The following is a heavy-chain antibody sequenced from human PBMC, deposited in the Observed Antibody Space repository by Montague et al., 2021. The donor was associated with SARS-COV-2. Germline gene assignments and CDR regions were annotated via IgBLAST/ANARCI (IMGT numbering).Heavy chain of an antibody. J-gene: IGHJ3*02. Sequence: SETLSLTCTVSGGSISSYYWSWIRQPPGKGLEWIGYIYYSGSTNYNPSLKSRVTISVDTSKNQFSLKLNSVTAADTAVYYCARGNYGPDAFDIWGQGTMVTVSA. D-gene: IGHD3-10*01. V-gene: IGHV4-59*01. CDR2: IYYSGST. CDR3: ARGNYGPDAFDI. CDR1: GGSISSYY.